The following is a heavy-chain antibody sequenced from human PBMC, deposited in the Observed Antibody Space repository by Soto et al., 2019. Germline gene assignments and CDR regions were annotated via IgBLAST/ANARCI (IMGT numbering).Heavy chain of an antibody. Sequence: QVQLVESGGGVVQPGTSLRLSCAASGFTFSTYGMHGVRQTPGKGLEWVAIICYEGLNIYYADSVKGRFTISRDDSKNTDYPHMNGRRPGDTAVYYCARAGPYCGIDCYAWAFDSWGHGTVVTVSS. J-gene: IGHJ3*02. CDR3: ARAGPYCGIDCYAWAFDS. D-gene: IGHD3-9*01. CDR1: GFTFSTYG. V-gene: IGHV3-33*01. CDR2: ICYEGLNI.